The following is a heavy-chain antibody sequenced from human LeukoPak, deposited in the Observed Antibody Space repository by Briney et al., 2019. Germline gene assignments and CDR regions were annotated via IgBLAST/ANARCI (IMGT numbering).Heavy chain of an antibody. CDR2: ISSSSSTI. Sequence: GGSLRLSCADSGFTFSSYSMNWVRQAPGKGLEWVSYISSSSSTIYYADSVKGRFTISRDNAKNSLYLQMSSLRDEDTAVYYCARGRYSYQLDYWGQGALVTVSS. V-gene: IGHV3-48*02. CDR1: GFTFSSYS. D-gene: IGHD5-18*01. J-gene: IGHJ4*02. CDR3: ARGRYSYQLDY.